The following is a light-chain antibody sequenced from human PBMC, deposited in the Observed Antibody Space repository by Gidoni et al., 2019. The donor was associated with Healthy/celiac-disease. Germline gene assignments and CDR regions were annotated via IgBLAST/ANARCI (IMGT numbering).Light chain of an antibody. CDR1: SSDVGGYNY. CDR3: SSYTSSSTWG. Sequence: QSALTHPASVSGSPGQSITISCTGTSSDVGGYNYVSWYQQHPGKAPKLMIYDVSNRPSGVSNRFSGAKSGNTASLTISGRQAEDEADYYCSSYTSSSTWGFGGGTKLTVL. CDR2: DVS. V-gene: IGLV2-14*03. J-gene: IGLJ3*02.